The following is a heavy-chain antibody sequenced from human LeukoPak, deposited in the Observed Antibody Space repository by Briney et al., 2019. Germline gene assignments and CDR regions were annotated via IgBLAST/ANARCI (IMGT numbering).Heavy chain of an antibody. CDR2: ISGSGDTT. J-gene: IGHJ4*02. V-gene: IGHV3-23*01. D-gene: IGHD2-2*02. CDR3: AKSRSSGTSCYNY. CDR1: GFTFSSYA. Sequence: GGSLRLSCAASGFTFSSYAMSWVRQAPGKGLEWVSDISGSGDTTYYADSVKGRFTISRDNSKNTLYLQMNSLRAEDTAVYYCAKSRSSGTSCYNYWGQGTLVTASS.